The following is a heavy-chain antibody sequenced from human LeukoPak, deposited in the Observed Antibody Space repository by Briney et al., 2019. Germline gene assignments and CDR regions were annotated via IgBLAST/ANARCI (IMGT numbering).Heavy chain of an antibody. CDR1: GGSISSGGYS. D-gene: IGHD2-15*01. J-gene: IGHJ5*02. Sequence: PSQTLSLTCAVSGGSISSGGYSWSWIRQPPGKGLEWIGYIYHSGSTYYNPSLKSRVTISVDTAKNQFSLKLSSVTAADTAVYYCARGGGYLNWFDPWGQGTLVTVSS. CDR3: ARGGGYLNWFDP. CDR2: IYHSGST. V-gene: IGHV4-30-2*01.